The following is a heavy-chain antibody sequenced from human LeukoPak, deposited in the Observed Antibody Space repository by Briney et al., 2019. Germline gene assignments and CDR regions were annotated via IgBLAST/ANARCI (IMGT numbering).Heavy chain of an antibody. V-gene: IGHV4-34*01. CDR2: INHSGST. J-gene: IGHJ6*02. CDR3: ARGLSLPNCSSTSCYLPSYYYYYGMDV. D-gene: IGHD2-2*01. Sequence: SETLSLTCAVYGGSFSGYYWSWIRQPPGKGLEWIGEINHSGSTNYNPSLKSRVTISVDTSKNQFSLKLSSATAADTAVYYCARGLSLPNCSSTSCYLPSYYYYYGMDVWGQGTTVTVSS. CDR1: GGSFSGYY.